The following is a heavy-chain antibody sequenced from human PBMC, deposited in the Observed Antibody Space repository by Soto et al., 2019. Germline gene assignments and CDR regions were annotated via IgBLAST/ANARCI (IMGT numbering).Heavy chain of an antibody. CDR1: VYTXTGYY. CDR3: ARKPHDSSGYYDDY. Sequence: SXKVSLKASVYTXTGYYMDLVRQAPGQGLEWIGWINPNSGGTKYEQKFQGRFTMTRDTSISTAYMELSRLRSDDTAVYYCARKPHDSSGYYDDYWGQGTLGTVSS. V-gene: IGHV1-2*02. D-gene: IGHD3-22*01. CDR2: INPNSGGT. J-gene: IGHJ4*02.